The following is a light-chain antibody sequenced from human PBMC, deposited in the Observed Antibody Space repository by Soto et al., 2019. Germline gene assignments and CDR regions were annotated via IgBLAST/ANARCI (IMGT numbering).Light chain of an antibody. CDR2: KAS. V-gene: IGKV1-5*03. CDR1: QSISYW. J-gene: IGKJ4*01. Sequence: DIQMTQSPSTLSASVGDRVIITCRASQSISYWLAWYQQKPGKVPRSLIYKASSLGSGVPSRFSGRGSGTEFTLTISSLQPDDFGTYYCQQYSRYPITFGGGTEVEI. CDR3: QQYSRYPIT.